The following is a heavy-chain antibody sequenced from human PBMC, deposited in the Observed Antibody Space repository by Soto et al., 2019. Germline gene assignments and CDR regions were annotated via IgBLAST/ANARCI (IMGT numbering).Heavy chain of an antibody. CDR3: ARDGIGGTVFRGYLDY. CDR2: IRFDGRNE. Sequence: QEQLVESGGGVVQPGTSLRLSCAVPGGIFHGYGMHWVRQAPGKGLEWVAIIRFDGRNEEYADSVKGRFTISSDNSKNTLYLQVNTLGAEDTAVYYCARDGIGGTVFRGYLDYWGRGTVVTVSS. CDR1: GGIFHGYG. V-gene: IGHV3-33*01. J-gene: IGHJ4*02. D-gene: IGHD1-7*01.